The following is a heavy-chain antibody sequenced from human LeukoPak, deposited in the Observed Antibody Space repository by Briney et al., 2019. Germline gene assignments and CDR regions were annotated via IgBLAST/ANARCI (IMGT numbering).Heavy chain of an antibody. V-gene: IGHV4-38-2*02. CDR3: ARDCGIVVVPAAGWFDP. CDR2: IYHSGST. D-gene: IGHD2-2*01. CDR1: GYSISSGYY. Sequence: SETLSLTCAVSGYSISSGYYWGWIRQPPGKGLEWIGSIYHSGSTYYNPSLKSRVTISVDTSKNQFSLKLSSVTAADTAVYYCARDCGIVVVPAAGWFDPWGQGTLVTVSS. J-gene: IGHJ5*02.